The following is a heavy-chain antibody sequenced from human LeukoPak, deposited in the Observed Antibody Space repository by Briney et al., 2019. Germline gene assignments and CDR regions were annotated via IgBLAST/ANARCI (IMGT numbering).Heavy chain of an antibody. D-gene: IGHD4-4*01. Sequence: GGSLRLSCAASRFTFSSYAMSWVRQAPGKGLEWVSAISGSGGSTYYADSVKGRFTISRDNSKNTLYLQMNSLRAEDTAVYYCFLHYSNPGYYYGMDVWGQGTTVTVSS. CDR3: FLHYSNPGYYYGMDV. J-gene: IGHJ6*02. V-gene: IGHV3-23*01. CDR1: RFTFSSYA. CDR2: ISGSGGST.